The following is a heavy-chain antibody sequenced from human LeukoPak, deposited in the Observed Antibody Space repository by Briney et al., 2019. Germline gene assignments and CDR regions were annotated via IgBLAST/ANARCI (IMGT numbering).Heavy chain of an antibody. CDR3: VRDYFCSGGTCDDCFDP. J-gene: IGHJ5*02. Sequence: GASVTVSCKASGYTFTNYGISWVRQAPGQGLEWMAWISTYDHDTNYAQKFRGRVTMTTDTSTSTAYMELRSLGSDDTAAYYCVRDYFCSGGTCDDCFDPWGQGTLVTVSS. CDR2: ISTYDHDT. V-gene: IGHV1-18*01. CDR1: GYTFTNYG. D-gene: IGHD2-15*01.